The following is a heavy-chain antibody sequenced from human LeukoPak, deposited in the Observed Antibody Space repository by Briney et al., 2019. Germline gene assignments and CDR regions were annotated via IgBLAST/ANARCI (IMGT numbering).Heavy chain of an antibody. Sequence: KPGESLKISCKGSGYSFTSYWIGWVRQMPGKGLDWMGIIYPGDSDTRYSPSFQGQVTISADKSISTAYLQWSSLKASDTAMYYCARAPRTYYYGSGSYAASFDYWSQGTLVTVSS. D-gene: IGHD3-10*01. CDR2: IYPGDSDT. CDR1: GYSFTSYW. J-gene: IGHJ4*02. CDR3: ARAPRTYYYGSGSYAASFDY. V-gene: IGHV5-51*03.